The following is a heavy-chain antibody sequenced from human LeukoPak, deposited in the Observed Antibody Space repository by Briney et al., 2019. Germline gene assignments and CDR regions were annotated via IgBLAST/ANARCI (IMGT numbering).Heavy chain of an antibody. J-gene: IGHJ5*02. CDR2: IHSTGTA. CDR1: YFTVSDNY. CDR3: VRGRRWFDP. Sequence: GGSLRLSCAATYFTVSDNYMNWVRQAPGKGLECVAVIHSTGTAYYADSVRGRFTISRDNSKNSLYFQMNGLRAEDTAVYYCVRGRRWFDPWGQGTLVIVSS. V-gene: IGHV3-53*01.